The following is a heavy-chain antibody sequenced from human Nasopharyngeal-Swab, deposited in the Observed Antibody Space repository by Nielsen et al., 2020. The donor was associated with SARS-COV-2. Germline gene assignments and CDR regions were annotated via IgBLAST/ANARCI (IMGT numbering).Heavy chain of an antibody. CDR1: GGSVSSGSYY. V-gene: IGHV4-61*01. J-gene: IGHJ6*03. Sequence: SETLSLTCTVSGGSVSSGSYYWSWIRQPPGKGLEWIGYIYYSWSTNYNPSLKSRVTISVDTSKNQFSLKLSSVTAADTAVYYCARVLKYDFWSGYYTGGDYYYMDVWGKGTTVTVSS. CDR2: IYYSWST. CDR3: ARVLKYDFWSGYYTGGDYYYMDV. D-gene: IGHD3-3*01.